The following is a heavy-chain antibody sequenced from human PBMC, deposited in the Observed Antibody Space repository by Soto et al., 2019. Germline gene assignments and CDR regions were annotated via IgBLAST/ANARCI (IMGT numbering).Heavy chain of an antibody. D-gene: IGHD2-21*02. CDR2: MNPTNGNA. Sequence: QERLVQSGAELRRPGASVKISCRASGYNFPSFNVNWVRQAYGQGPEWLGWMNPTNGNAALAGDCKGRVTRTSYLSTDTAYLELGGLSSGDTAIYYCERAVGRAVTGLDLWGQGTVVTVS. V-gene: IGHV1-8*01. J-gene: IGHJ5*02. CDR1: GYNFPSFN. CDR3: ERAVGRAVTGLDL.